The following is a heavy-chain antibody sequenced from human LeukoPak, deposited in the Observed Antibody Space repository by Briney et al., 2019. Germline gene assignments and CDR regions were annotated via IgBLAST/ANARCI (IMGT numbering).Heavy chain of an antibody. V-gene: IGHV3-7*01. D-gene: IGHD5-18*01. Sequence: PGGSLRLSCAGSGFNFKTSWMSWVRQAPGKGLECVANIKQDGSEKYYVDSVKGRFTISRDNAKSSLYLQMNSLRAEDTAVYYCARVIGLLDYWGQGTLVTVSS. CDR1: GFNFKTSW. CDR2: IKQDGSEK. J-gene: IGHJ4*02. CDR3: ARVIGLLDY.